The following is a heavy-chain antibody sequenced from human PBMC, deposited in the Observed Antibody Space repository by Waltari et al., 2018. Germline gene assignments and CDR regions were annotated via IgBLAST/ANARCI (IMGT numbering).Heavy chain of an antibody. CDR3: ARGSGVDY. V-gene: IGHV3-23*01. J-gene: IGHJ4*02. CDR1: GFTFSTYV. CDR2: ISDGGGII. Sequence: SGFTFSTYVMNWVRQAPGKGLGWVSSISDGGGIINYADSVKGRFTISRDNSKNTVYLQMKSLRAEDTAVYYCARGSGVDYWGQGTLVTISS. D-gene: IGHD7-27*01.